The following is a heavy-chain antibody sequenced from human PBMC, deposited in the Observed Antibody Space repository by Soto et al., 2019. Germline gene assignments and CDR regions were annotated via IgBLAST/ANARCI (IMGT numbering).Heavy chain of an antibody. CDR2: SYHSGST. J-gene: IGHJ6*03. CDR1: SGSISSSDW. D-gene: IGHD4-4*01. Sequence: QVQLQESGPGLVKPSGTLSLTCAVSSGSISSSDWWSWVRQPPVKGLEWIGESYHSGSTNYNPSLKSRVTISVDKSKNQFSLKLRSVTAADTAIYYCAIRYSYYYYIHVWGKGTTVTVSS. V-gene: IGHV4-4*02. CDR3: AIRYSYYYYIHV.